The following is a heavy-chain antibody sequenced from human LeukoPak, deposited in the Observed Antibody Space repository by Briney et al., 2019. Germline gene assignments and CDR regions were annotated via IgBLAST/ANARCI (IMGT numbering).Heavy chain of an antibody. D-gene: IGHD2-8*02. CDR2: IYSGGAT. J-gene: IGHJ4*02. Sequence: GGSLRLSCAASGFIVSDDYISWVRQTPGKGLEWVSVIYSGGATFYADSVKGRFTTSRDNSKNTVHLQMNSLRAEDTAVYYCASGGKYCTGGACYGDWGQGTLATVSS. CDR1: GFIVSDDY. CDR3: ASGGKYCTGGACYGD. V-gene: IGHV3-53*01.